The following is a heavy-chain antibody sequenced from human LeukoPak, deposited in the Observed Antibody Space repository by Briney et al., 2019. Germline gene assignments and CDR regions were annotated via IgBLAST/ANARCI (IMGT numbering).Heavy chain of an antibody. D-gene: IGHD2-2*01. CDR2: MNPNSGNT. CDR1: GYTFTSYD. V-gene: IGHV1-8*01. Sequence: ASVKVSCKASGYTFTSYDINWVRQATGQGLEWMGWMNPNSGNTGYAQKFQGRVTMTRNTSTSTAYMELSSLRSEDTAVYYCARGWLWYQLPTDWGQGTLVTVSS. J-gene: IGHJ4*02. CDR3: ARGWLWYQLPTD.